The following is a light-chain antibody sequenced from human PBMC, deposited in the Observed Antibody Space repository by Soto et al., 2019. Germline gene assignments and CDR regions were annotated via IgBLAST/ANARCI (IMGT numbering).Light chain of an antibody. CDR1: QGISTW. CDR2: GAS. V-gene: IGKV1-12*01. Sequence: DIKMTQSPSSVSASVGDRVTITCRASQGISTWLAWYQQKPGKVPKLLIYGASSLQTGVPSRFSGSGSGTDFTLTISSLQAEDFATYYCQQASSLPHTFGQGTKLEIK. CDR3: QQASSLPHT. J-gene: IGKJ2*01.